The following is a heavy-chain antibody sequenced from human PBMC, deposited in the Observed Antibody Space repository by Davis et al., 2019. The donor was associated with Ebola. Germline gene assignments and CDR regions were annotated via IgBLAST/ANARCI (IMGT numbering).Heavy chain of an antibody. J-gene: IGHJ4*02. CDR2: ISSSSSYI. CDR3: ARDLQGIDDY. Sequence: PGGSLRLSCAASGFTFSSYSMNWVRQAPGKGLEWVSSISSSSSYIYYADSVKGRFTISRDNAKNSLYLQMNSLRAKDTAVYYCARDLQGIDDYWGQGTLVTVSS. V-gene: IGHV3-21*01. CDR1: GFTFSSYS. D-gene: IGHD4-11*01.